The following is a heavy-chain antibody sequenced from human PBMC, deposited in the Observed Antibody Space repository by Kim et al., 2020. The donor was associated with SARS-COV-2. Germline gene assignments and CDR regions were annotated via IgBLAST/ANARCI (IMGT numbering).Heavy chain of an antibody. Sequence: DPVKGRLDRSRDKSKNTLLLQMNSLRAEDTAVYYCAKDLSPLWFGELYDYWGQGTLVTVSS. V-gene: IGHV3-23*03. J-gene: IGHJ4*02. CDR3: AKDLSPLWFGELYDY. D-gene: IGHD3-10*01.